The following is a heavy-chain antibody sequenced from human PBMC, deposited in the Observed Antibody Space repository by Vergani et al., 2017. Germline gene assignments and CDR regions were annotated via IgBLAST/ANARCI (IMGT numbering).Heavy chain of an antibody. D-gene: IGHD6-6*01. CDR2: IYHSGST. CDR1: GGSISSGGYS. J-gene: IGHJ6*03. Sequence: QVQLQESGPGLVKPSQTLSLTCAVSGGSISSGGYSWSWIRQPPGKGLERIGYIYHSGSTYYNPSLKSRVTISVDRSKNQFSLKLSSVTAADTAVYYCARGSSIAARPFNYMDVWGKGTTVTVSS. V-gene: IGHV4-30-2*01. CDR3: ARGSSIAARPFNYMDV.